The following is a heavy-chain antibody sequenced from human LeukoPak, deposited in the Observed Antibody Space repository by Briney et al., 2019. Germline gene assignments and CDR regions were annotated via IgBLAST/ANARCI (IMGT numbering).Heavy chain of an antibody. J-gene: IGHJ6*02. CDR3: ATPFSRQQRDYYYGMDV. V-gene: IGHV1-18*01. Sequence: ASVKVSCKASGYTFTSYAINWVRQAPGQGLEYMGWISAYNGNTNYAQKLQGRVTMTEDTSTDTAYMELSSLRSEDTAVYYCATPFSRQQRDYYYGMDVWGQGTTVTVSS. CDR1: GYTFTSYA. D-gene: IGHD1/OR15-1a*01. CDR2: ISAYNGNT.